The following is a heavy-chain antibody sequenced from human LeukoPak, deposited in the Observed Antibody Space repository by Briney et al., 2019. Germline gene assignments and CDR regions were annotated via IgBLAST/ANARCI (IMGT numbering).Heavy chain of an antibody. J-gene: IGHJ4*02. CDR3: AISKKGGGSGY. CDR1: GGSLSSGNYY. CDR2: IYTSGST. Sequence: SETLSLTCSVSGGSLSSGNYYWSWIRQPAGKGLEWIGRIYTSGSTNYNPSLKSRVTMSVDTSKNQFSLKLTSVTAADTAVYYCAISKKGGGSGYWGQGTLVTVSS. D-gene: IGHD2-15*01. V-gene: IGHV4-61*02.